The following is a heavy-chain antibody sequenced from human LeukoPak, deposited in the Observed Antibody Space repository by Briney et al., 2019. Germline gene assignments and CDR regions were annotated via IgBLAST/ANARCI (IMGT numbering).Heavy chain of an antibody. CDR1: GFTFSSYE. CDR2: ISSSGSTI. J-gene: IGHJ6*02. V-gene: IGHV3-48*03. Sequence: GGSLRLSCAASGFTFSSYEMNWVRQAPGKGLEWVSYISSSGSTIYYADSVKGRFTISRDNAKSSLYLQMNSLRAEDTAVYYCARDQRNYDSSGNYYYYGMDVWGQGTTVTVSS. CDR3: ARDQRNYDSSGNYYYYGMDV. D-gene: IGHD3-22*01.